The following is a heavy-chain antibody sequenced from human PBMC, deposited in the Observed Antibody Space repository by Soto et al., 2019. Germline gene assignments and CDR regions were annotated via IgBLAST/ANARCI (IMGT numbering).Heavy chain of an antibody. CDR2: INHSGST. CDR3: ATSPQNLYYYYYGMDV. V-gene: IGHV4-34*01. CDR1: GGSFSCYY. Sequence: SETLSLTCAVYGGSFSCYYWSWIRQPPGKGLEWIGEINHSGSTNYNPSLKSRVTISVDTSKNQFSLKLSSVTAADTAVYYCATSPQNLYYYYYGMDVWGQGTTVTVSS. J-gene: IGHJ6*02.